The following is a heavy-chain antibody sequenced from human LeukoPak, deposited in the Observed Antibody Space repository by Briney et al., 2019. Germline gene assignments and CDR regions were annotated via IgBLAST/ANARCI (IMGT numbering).Heavy chain of an antibody. D-gene: IGHD2-21*02. CDR2: IYYSGST. J-gene: IGHJ5*02. CDR3: ARLGVDVVVTALNWYDP. V-gene: IGHV4-39*01. Sequence: SETLSLTCTASGGSISSSSYYWGWIRQPPGKGLEWIGSIYYSGSTYYNSSLKRRITISVDTSKNQFSLKLSSVTAADTAVYYCARLGVDVVVTALNWYDPWGQGTLVTVSS. CDR1: GGSISSSSYY.